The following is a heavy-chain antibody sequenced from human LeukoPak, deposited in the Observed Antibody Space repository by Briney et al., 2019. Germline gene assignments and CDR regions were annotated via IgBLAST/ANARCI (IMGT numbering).Heavy chain of an antibody. CDR3: ARLTSSWYQDWYFDL. CDR1: GGSITSYD. V-gene: IGHV4-4*07. CDR2: FYTSGST. J-gene: IGHJ2*01. D-gene: IGHD6-13*01. Sequence: PSQTLSLTCTVSGGSITSYDWSWIRQPAGKGLEWIGRFYTSGSTNYHPSLKSRVTMSLDTSQNQFSLKLASVTAADTAFYYCARLTSSWYQDWYFDLWGRGTLVTVSS.